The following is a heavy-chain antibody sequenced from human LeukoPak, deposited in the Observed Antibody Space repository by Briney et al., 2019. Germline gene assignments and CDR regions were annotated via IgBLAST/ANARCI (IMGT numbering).Heavy chain of an antibody. CDR1: GFTSGIYA. CDR2: FSGGGDS. CDR3: SANFDI. Sequence: GGSLILSCAASGFTSGIYAMSWVRQAPGKGLEWVSAFSGGGDSFYADSVKGRFTISRDTSKNTVYLHMNSLKAEDTAMYFCSANFDIWGQGILVTVSS. D-gene: IGHD6-25*01. J-gene: IGHJ4*02. V-gene: IGHV3-23*01.